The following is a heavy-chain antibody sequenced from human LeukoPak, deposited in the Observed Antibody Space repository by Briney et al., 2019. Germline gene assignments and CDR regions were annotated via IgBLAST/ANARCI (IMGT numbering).Heavy chain of an antibody. CDR2: ISGSGGST. D-gene: IGHD3-22*01. CDR1: GFTFSSYA. Sequence: GGSLRLSCAASGFTFSSYAMSWVRQAPGKGLEWVSAISGSGGSTYYADSVKGRFTISRDDSKNTLYLQMNSLKTEDTAVYYCALGSGSYDSSDFDYWGLGTLVTVSS. J-gene: IGHJ4*02. V-gene: IGHV3-23*01. CDR3: ALGSGSYDSSDFDY.